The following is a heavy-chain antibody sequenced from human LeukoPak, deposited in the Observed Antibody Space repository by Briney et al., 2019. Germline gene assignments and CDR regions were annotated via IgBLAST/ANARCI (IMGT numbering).Heavy chain of an antibody. CDR3: ARDPRHIAVAGLFGY. Sequence: GGSLRLSCAASGFTFSSYEMNWVRQAPGKGLEWVSYISSSGSTIYYADSVKGRFTISRDNAKNSLYLQMNSLRAEDTAVYYCARDPRHIAVAGLFGYWGQGTLVTVSS. V-gene: IGHV3-48*03. J-gene: IGHJ4*02. D-gene: IGHD6-19*01. CDR1: GFTFSSYE. CDR2: ISSSGSTI.